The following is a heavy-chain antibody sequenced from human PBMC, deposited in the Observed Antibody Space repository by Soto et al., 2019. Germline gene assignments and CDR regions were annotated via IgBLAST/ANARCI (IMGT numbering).Heavy chain of an antibody. CDR3: ARDGGYSGYDPLYYFDY. CDR1: GYTFTGYY. D-gene: IGHD5-12*01. CDR2: INPNSGGT. J-gene: IGHJ4*02. V-gene: IGHV1-2*04. Sequence: GASVKVSCKASGYTFTGYYMHWVRQAPGQGLEWMGWINPNSGGTNYAQKFQGWVTMTRDTSISTAYMELSRLRSDDTAVYYCARDGGYSGYDPLYYFDYWGQGTLVTVSS.